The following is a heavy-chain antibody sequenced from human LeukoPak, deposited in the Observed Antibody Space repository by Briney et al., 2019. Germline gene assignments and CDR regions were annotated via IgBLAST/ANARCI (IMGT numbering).Heavy chain of an antibody. CDR3: ARDPTGTTVATPSFDP. Sequence: ASVKVSCKASGYTFTGYYMHWVRQAPGQGLEWMGWINPNSGGTNYAQKFQGRVTMTRDTSISTAYMELSRLRSDDTAVYYCARDPTGTTVATPSFDPWGQGTLVTVSS. J-gene: IGHJ5*02. D-gene: IGHD4-23*01. V-gene: IGHV1-2*02. CDR1: GYTFTGYY. CDR2: INPNSGGT.